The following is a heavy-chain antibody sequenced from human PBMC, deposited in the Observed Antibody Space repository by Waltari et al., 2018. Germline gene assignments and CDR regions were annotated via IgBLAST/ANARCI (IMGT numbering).Heavy chain of an antibody. CDR1: GGSISSYY. CDR3: ASLARGGGVDY. CDR2: IYTSGST. V-gene: IGHV4-4*07. D-gene: IGHD3-10*01. Sequence: QVQLQESGPGLVKPSETLSLTCTVSGGSISSYYWSWIRQPAGKGLEWIGRIYTSGSTNYNPSLKIQFSMSVDPSKNPSSLKLSSVTAADTAVYYCASLARGGGVDYWGQGTLVTVSS. J-gene: IGHJ4*02.